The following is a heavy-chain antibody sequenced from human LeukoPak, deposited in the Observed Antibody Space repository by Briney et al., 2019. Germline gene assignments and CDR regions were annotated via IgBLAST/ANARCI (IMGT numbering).Heavy chain of an antibody. D-gene: IGHD3-22*01. Sequence: PSETLSLTCAVYGGSFSGYYWSWIRQPPGKGLEWIGEINHSGSTNYNPSLKSRVTISVDTSKNQFSLKLSSVAAADTAVYYCARLGDYYDSSGYPDYWGQGTLVTVSS. CDR3: ARLGDYYDSSGYPDY. CDR1: GGSFSGYY. J-gene: IGHJ4*02. V-gene: IGHV4-34*01. CDR2: INHSGST.